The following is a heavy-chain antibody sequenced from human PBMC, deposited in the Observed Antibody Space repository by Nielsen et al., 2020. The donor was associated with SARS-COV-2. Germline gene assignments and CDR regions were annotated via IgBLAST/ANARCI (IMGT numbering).Heavy chain of an antibody. J-gene: IGHJ3*01. Sequence: GESLKIPRAAPGFTFSSYGMHWVRQAPGKGLEWVAVISYDGSNKYYADSVKGRFTISRDNSKNTLYLQMNSLRVEDTAVYYCARDWSRAFDVWGQGTMVTVSS. CDR3: ARDWSRAFDV. V-gene: IGHV3-33*05. CDR2: ISYDGSNK. CDR1: GFTFSSYG.